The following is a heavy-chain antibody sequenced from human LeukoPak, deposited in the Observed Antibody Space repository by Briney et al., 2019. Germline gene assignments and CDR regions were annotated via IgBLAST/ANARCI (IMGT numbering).Heavy chain of an antibody. CDR3: ARAPYVDTAMVTFDY. CDR2: IYHSGST. J-gene: IGHJ4*02. D-gene: IGHD5-18*01. Sequence: SQTLSLTCAVSGGSINSGGHSWSWIRQPPGKGLEWIGYIYHSGSTYYNPSLKSRVTISVDRSKNQFSLKLSSVTAADTAVYYCARAPYVDTAMVTFDYWGQGTLVTVSS. CDR1: GGSINSGGHS. V-gene: IGHV4-30-2*01.